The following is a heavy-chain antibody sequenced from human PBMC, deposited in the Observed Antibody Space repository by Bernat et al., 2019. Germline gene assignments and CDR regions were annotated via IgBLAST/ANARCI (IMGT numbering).Heavy chain of an antibody. J-gene: IGHJ4*02. CDR2: ISYDGSNK. Sequence: QVQLVESGGGVVQPGRSLRLSCAASGFTFSSYAMHWVRQAPGKGLVWVAVISYDGSNKYYADSVKGGFTISRDNSKNTLYLQMNSLRAEDTAVYYCAREDGGVGATEYSCFDYWGQGTLVTVSS. V-gene: IGHV3-30-3*01. D-gene: IGHD1-26*01. CDR1: GFTFSSYA. CDR3: AREDGGVGATEYSCFDY.